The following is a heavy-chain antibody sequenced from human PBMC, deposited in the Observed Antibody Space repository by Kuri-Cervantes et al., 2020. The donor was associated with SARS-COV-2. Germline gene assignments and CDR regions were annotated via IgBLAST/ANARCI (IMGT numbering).Heavy chain of an antibody. J-gene: IGHJ4*02. D-gene: IGHD2-21*01. CDR1: GGSISSYY. V-gene: IGHV4-59*01. Sequence: GSLRLSCSVSGGSISSYYWSRIRQPPGKGLEWIGNIYFTGNTNYNPALGSRVTISIDTPKNQFSLMLGSLTAADTAVYYCARRFGDYGQFDYWGQGTLVTVSS. CDR3: ARRFGDYGQFDY. CDR2: IYFTGNT.